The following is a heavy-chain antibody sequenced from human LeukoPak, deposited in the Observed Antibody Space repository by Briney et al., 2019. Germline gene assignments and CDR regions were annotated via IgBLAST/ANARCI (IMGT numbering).Heavy chain of an antibody. Sequence: PSETLSLTCAVYGGSFSGYYWSWIRQPPGKGLEWIGEINHSGSTNYNPSLKSRVTISVDTSKNQFSLKLSSVTAADTAVYYCARGLGLAGTFDYWGQGTLVTVSS. V-gene: IGHV4-34*01. CDR2: INHSGST. CDR1: GGSFSGYY. CDR3: ARGLGLAGTFDY. D-gene: IGHD6-13*01. J-gene: IGHJ4*02.